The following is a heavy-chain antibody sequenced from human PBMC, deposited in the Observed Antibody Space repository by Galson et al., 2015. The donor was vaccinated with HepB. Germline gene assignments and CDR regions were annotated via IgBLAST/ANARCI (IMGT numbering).Heavy chain of an antibody. CDR1: GYTLTELS. V-gene: IGHV1-24*01. J-gene: IGHJ4*02. D-gene: IGHD5-18*01. CDR3: ATGWARGYSYGYSVY. Sequence: SVKVSCKVSGYTLTELSMHWVRQAPGKGLEWMGGFDPEDGETIYAQKFQGRVTMTEDTSTDTAYMELSSLRSEDTAVYYCATGWARGYSYGYSVYWGQGTLVTVSS. CDR2: FDPEDGET.